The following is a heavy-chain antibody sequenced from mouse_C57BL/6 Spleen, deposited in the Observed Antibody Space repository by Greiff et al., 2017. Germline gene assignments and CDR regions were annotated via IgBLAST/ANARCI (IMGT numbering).Heavy chain of an antibody. D-gene: IGHD4-1*01. CDR2: IDPSDSYT. CDR3: ARGLTGTWYVDV. CDR1: GYTFTSYW. Sequence: QVQLQQPGAELVMPGASVKLSCKASGYTFTSYWMHWVKQRPGQGLEWIGEIDPSDSYTNYNQKFKGKSTLTVDKASSTAYMQLSSLTSEDSAVYYCARGLTGTWYVDVWGTGTTVTVSS. V-gene: IGHV1-69*01. J-gene: IGHJ1*03.